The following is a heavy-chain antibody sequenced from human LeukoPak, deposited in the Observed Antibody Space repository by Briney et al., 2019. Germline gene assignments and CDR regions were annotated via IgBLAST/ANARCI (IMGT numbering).Heavy chain of an antibody. V-gene: IGHV3-30*04. D-gene: IGHD3-22*01. CDR3: ARVGITMIVVVRDAFDI. J-gene: IGHJ3*02. Sequence: GRSLRLSCAASGFTFSSYAMHWVRQAPGKGLEGVAVISYDGSNKYYADSVKGRFTISRDDSKNTLCLQMNSLRAEDTAVYYCARVGITMIVVVRDAFDIWGQGTMVTVSS. CDR2: ISYDGSNK. CDR1: GFTFSSYA.